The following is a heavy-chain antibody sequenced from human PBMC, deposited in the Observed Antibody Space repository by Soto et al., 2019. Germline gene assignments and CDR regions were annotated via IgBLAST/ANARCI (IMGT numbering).Heavy chain of an antibody. V-gene: IGHV1-46*03. Sequence: QVQLVQSGAEVKEPGASVKVSCTASGYTFTNYYMHWLRQAPGQGLEWMGMIIPNGGRTTYAQKFLGSVTLTRDTSTGTFYMDLTSLRFEDTAFYYCTIGLGQRGGSYWGQGTLVTVPS. CDR2: IIPNGGRT. J-gene: IGHJ4*02. CDR1: GYTFTNYY. D-gene: IGHD5-12*01. CDR3: TIGLGQRGGSY.